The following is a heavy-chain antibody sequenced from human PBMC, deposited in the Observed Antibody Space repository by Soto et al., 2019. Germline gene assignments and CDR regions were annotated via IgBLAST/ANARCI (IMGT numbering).Heavy chain of an antibody. CDR1: GGSISSSNYY. Sequence: QLQLQESGPGLVKPSETLSLTCSVSGGSISSSNYYCAWIRQPPGKGLEWIGSIYNSGSTSYNPSLKSRVTISADTSNNQFSLKLSSVTAADTAVYYCARQVDRNCSGGRCYDLGGPGAMDVWGKGTTVTVSS. CDR3: ARQVDRNCSGGRCYDLGGPGAMDV. J-gene: IGHJ6*03. D-gene: IGHD2-15*01. V-gene: IGHV4-39*01. CDR2: IYNSGST.